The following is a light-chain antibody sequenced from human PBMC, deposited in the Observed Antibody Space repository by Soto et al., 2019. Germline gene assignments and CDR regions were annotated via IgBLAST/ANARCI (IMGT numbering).Light chain of an antibody. CDR1: SSDVGGYNY. J-gene: IGLJ2*01. Sequence: QSVLTQPASVSGSPGQSITISCTGTSSDVGGYNYVSWYQQHPGKAPKLMIYDVSNRPSGVSNRFSGSKSGNTASMTISRLQAEDEADYCCSSYTSSSTLVVFGGGTQLTVL. CDR3: SSYTSSSTLVV. CDR2: DVS. V-gene: IGLV2-14*01.